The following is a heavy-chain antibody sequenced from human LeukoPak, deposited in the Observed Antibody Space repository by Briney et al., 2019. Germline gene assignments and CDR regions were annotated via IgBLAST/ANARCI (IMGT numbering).Heavy chain of an antibody. CDR3: AKDMIVSSRRWLVLSY. D-gene: IGHD6-19*01. Sequence: GALRLSCAASGFTFDDYAMHWVRQAPGKGLEWVSLISGDGGSTYYADSVKGRFTISRDNSKNSLYLQMSSLRTEDTALYYCAKDMIVSSRRWLVLSYWGQGTLVSVSS. J-gene: IGHJ4*02. CDR1: GFTFDDYA. V-gene: IGHV3-43*02. CDR2: ISGDGGST.